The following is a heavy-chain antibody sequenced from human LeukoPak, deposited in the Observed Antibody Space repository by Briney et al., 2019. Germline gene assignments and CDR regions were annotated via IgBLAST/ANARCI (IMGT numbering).Heavy chain of an antibody. CDR2: IWYDGSNK. CDR3: ARALIAANWFDP. D-gene: IGHD2-15*01. V-gene: IGHV3-33*01. CDR1: GFTFSSYG. J-gene: IGHJ5*02. Sequence: GRSLRLSCAASGFTFSSYGMHWVRQAPGKGLEWVAVIWYDGSNKYYADSVKGRFTISRDNSKNTLYLQMNSLRAEDTVVYYCARALIAANWFDPWGQGTLVTVSS.